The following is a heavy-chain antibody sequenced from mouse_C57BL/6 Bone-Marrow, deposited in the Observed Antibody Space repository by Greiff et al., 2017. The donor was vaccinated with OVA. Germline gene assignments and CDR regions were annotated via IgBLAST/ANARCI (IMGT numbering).Heavy chain of an antibody. J-gene: IGHJ2*01. CDR3: ARPPLRGVPRDLDY. V-gene: IGHV5-9*01. CDR2: ISGGGGNT. CDR1: GFTFSSYT. Sequence: DVMLVESGGGLVKPGGSLKLSCAASGFTFSSYTMSWVRQTPEKRLEWVATISGGGGNTYYPDSVKGRFTISRDNAKNTLYLQMSRLRSEDTALYYCARPPLRGVPRDLDYWGQGTTLTVSS. D-gene: IGHD5-1*01.